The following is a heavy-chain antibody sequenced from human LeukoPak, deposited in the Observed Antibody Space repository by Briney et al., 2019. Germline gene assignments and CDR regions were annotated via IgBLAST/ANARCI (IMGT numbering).Heavy chain of an antibody. CDR3: ATEYSSGWWGAFDI. D-gene: IGHD6-19*01. J-gene: IGHJ3*02. V-gene: IGHV1-2*04. CDR1: GYTFTGYY. Sequence: ASVKVSCKASGYTFTGYYMHWVRQAPGQGLERMGWINPNSGGTNYAQKFQGWVTMTRDTSISTAYMELSSLRSEDTAVYYCATEYSSGWWGAFDIWGQGTMVTVSS. CDR2: INPNSGGT.